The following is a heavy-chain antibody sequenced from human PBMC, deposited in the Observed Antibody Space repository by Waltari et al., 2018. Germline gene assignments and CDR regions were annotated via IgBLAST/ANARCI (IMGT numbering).Heavy chain of an antibody. CDR2: VNADNGHT. CDR3: VREGAFCSGGACYAVRNP. CDR1: GYTFSHDG. Sequence: QVQLVQSESEVKKPGASVKVSCKGSGYTFSHDGISWVRQAPGQWLEWVGWVNADNGHTNNAKKVQDGLSLTTDTSPSTAYMELRCLISDDTAVYYCVREGAFCSGGACYAVRNPWCQGTLVTVSS. D-gene: IGHD2-21*01. J-gene: IGHJ5*02. V-gene: IGHV1-18*01.